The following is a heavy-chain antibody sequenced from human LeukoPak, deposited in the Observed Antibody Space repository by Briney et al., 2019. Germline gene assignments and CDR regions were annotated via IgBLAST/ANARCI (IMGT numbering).Heavy chain of an antibody. V-gene: IGHV3-74*01. J-gene: IGHJ4*02. CDR1: GFTFSSYW. CDR2: MNTDGSRT. D-gene: IGHD2-8*02. Sequence: GGSLRLSCAASGFTFSSYWMHWVRQAPGKGLVWVSRMNTDGSRTDYADSVRGRFTISRDNAWNTLYLQMNSLGVEDTAVYFCASDLTGRDDYWGQGTLVTVSS. CDR3: ASDLTGRDDY.